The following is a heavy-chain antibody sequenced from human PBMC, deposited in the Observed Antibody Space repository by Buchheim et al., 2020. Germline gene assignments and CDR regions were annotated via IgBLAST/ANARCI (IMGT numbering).Heavy chain of an antibody. CDR3: ARVVNWKRLDP. D-gene: IGHD1-20*01. CDR1: GFTFSDYF. CDR2: ISSSGNTM. Sequence: QVQLVESGGGLVKPGGSLRLSCAASGFTFSDYFMTWIRQAPGKGLECVSYISSSGNTMSYTDSVKGRFTISRDNAKNSLFLQVNSLRAEDTAVYYCARVVNWKRLDPWGQGTL. V-gene: IGHV3-11*01. J-gene: IGHJ5*02.